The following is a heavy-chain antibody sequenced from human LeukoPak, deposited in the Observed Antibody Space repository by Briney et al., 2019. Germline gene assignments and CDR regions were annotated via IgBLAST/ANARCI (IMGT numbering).Heavy chain of an antibody. CDR2: IIPILGIA. D-gene: IGHD2-2*01. CDR1: GGTFSSYA. CDR3: ARDGLLMYCSSTSCYYAFDI. J-gene: IGHJ3*02. Sequence: SVKVSCKASGGTFSSYAISWVRQAPGQGLEWMGRIIPILGIANYAQKFQGRVTITADKSTSTAYMELSSLRSEDTAVYYCARDGLLMYCSSTSCYYAFDIWGQGTMVTVSS. V-gene: IGHV1-69*04.